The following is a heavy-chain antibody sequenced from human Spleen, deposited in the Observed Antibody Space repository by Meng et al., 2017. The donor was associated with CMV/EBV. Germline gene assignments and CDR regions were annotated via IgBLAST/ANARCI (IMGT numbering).Heavy chain of an antibody. Sequence: GESLKISCVASGFTFSSYSMNWVRQAPGKGLEWVSSISSGSSHIYYADSLKGRFTISRDNAKNSLYLQMNSLRAEDTAVYYCASGSRVAGTIDYWGQGTLVTVSS. D-gene: IGHD6-19*01. CDR3: ASGSRVAGTIDY. CDR1: GFTFSSYS. J-gene: IGHJ4*02. CDR2: ISSGSSHI. V-gene: IGHV3-21*01.